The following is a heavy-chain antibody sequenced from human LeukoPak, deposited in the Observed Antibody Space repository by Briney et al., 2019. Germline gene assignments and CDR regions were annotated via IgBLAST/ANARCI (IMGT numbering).Heavy chain of an antibody. J-gene: IGHJ4*02. V-gene: IGHV1-2*02. CDR1: GYTFTGYY. Sequence: ASVKVSCKASGYTFTGYYMHWVRQAPGQGLEWMGWINPNSGGTNYAQKFQGRVTMTRDTSISTAYMELSRLRSDDTAVYYCARASSRGELFPFDYWGQGTLVTVSS. D-gene: IGHD3-10*01. CDR2: INPNSGGT. CDR3: ARASSRGELFPFDY.